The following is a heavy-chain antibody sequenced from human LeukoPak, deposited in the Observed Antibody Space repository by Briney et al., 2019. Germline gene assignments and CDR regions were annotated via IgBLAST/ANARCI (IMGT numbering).Heavy chain of an antibody. V-gene: IGHV3-7*02. CDR3: VCHVVLSVGYHYGLGV. D-gene: IGHD2-21*01. CDR2: IKEDGSEK. Sequence: GGSLRLSCAASGFTFSDYWMSWVRQAPGKGLEWVSDIKEDGSEKYYVDSVKGRFTISRDNAKNSLYLQMNSLRVEDTALYYCVCHVVLSVGYHYGLGVWGQGTTVTVSS. J-gene: IGHJ6*01. CDR1: GFTFSDYW.